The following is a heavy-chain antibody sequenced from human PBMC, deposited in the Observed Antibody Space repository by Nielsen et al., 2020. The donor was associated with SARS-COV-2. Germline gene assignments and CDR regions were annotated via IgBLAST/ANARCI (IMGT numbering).Heavy chain of an antibody. CDR2: IKHDGSEK. D-gene: IGHD5-18*01. Sequence: GGSLRLSCVGSGFTFSSYGMTWFRQAPGKGLEWVANIKHDGSEKYYVDSVKGRFTISRDNARNSLYLQMNGLRAEDTAVYYCVRKDTSMGFYYYGMDVWGRGTTVTVSS. CDR3: VRKDTSMGFYYYGMDV. J-gene: IGHJ6*02. V-gene: IGHV3-7*01. CDR1: GFTFSSYG.